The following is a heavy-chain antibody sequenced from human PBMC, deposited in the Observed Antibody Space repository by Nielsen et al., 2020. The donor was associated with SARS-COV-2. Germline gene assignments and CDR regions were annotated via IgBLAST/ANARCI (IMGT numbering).Heavy chain of an antibody. CDR1: GFTFNIYA. V-gene: IGHV3-23*01. CDR3: ARAPVPYYFDY. Sequence: GGSLRLSCIASGFTFNIYAMAWVRRTPRRGLQWVSGISASGGSTYYTDSVKGRFAVSRDNSRNTLYLQMNSLRVEDTAVYYCARAPVPYYFDYWGQGTLVTVSS. J-gene: IGHJ4*02. D-gene: IGHD2-2*01. CDR2: ISASGGST.